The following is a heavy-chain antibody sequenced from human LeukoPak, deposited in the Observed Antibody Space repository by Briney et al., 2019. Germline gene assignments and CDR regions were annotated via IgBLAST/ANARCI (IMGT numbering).Heavy chain of an antibody. CDR3: AKGFSDSFDY. Sequence: NPGGSLRLSCAASRFTFSSYGMSWVRQAPGKGLEWVSSISATGGSTYYADSVKGRFTISRDNSKNTLYLQMNSLRAEDTAVYYCAKGFSDSFDYWGQGTLVTVSS. D-gene: IGHD3-10*01. V-gene: IGHV3-23*01. J-gene: IGHJ4*02. CDR2: ISATGGST. CDR1: RFTFSSYG.